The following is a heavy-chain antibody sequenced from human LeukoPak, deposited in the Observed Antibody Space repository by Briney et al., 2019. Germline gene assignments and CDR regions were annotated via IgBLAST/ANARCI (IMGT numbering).Heavy chain of an antibody. Sequence: GGSLRLSCAASGFTFSSYAMSWVRQAPGKGLEWVSAISGSGGSTYYADSVKGRFTISRDNAKNSLYLQMNSLRAEDTAVYYCAREGSGTGDYWGQGTLVTVSS. CDR2: ISGSGGST. J-gene: IGHJ4*02. CDR3: AREGSGTGDY. D-gene: IGHD3-10*01. CDR1: GFTFSSYA. V-gene: IGHV3-23*01.